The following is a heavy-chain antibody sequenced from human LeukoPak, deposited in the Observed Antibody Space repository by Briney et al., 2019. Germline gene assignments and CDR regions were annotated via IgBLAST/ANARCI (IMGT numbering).Heavy chain of an antibody. CDR2: IYSGGST. J-gene: IGHJ4*02. D-gene: IGHD3-10*01. Sequence: GGSLRLSCAASGFTVSSNFMTWVRQAPGKGLEWVSVIYSGGSTYYADSLKDRFTISRDNSKNMLYLQMNSLRAEDTAVYYCARGGDSLHYWGQGTLVTVSS. CDR3: ARGGDSLHY. CDR1: GFTVSSNF. V-gene: IGHV3-66*01.